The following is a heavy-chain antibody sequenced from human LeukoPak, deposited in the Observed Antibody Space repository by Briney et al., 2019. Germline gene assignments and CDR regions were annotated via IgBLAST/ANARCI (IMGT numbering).Heavy chain of an antibody. J-gene: IGHJ4*02. D-gene: IGHD4-17*01. V-gene: IGHV3-30*02. CDR3: ARDREDYGDFGY. CDR1: GFTFSTYG. Sequence: GGSLRLSCVASGFTFSTYGMHWVRQAPGKGLEWVAFIRYDGSNQYYADSVKGRFTISRDNSKNRLYLQMNSLRAEDTAVYYCARDREDYGDFGYWGQGTLVTVSS. CDR2: IRYDGSNQ.